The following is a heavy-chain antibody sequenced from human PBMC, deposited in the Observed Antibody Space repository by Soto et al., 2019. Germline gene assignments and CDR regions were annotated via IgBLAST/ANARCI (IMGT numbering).Heavy chain of an antibody. V-gene: IGHV4-4*02. Sequence: QVQLQESGPGLVKPSGTLSLTCAVSGVSISSNTWWSWVRRPPGKGLEWIGEIYQSGGTFYNPSLKCRVPISLDKSKNQFSLELTSVTAGDTAVYFCARVTVTAEYFQPWGQGALVTVSS. CDR2: IYQSGGT. D-gene: IGHD4-17*01. J-gene: IGHJ1*01. CDR3: ARVTVTAEYFQP. CDR1: GVSISSNTW.